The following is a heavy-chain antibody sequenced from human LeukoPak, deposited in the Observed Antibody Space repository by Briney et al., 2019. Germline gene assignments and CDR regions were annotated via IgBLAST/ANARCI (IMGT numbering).Heavy chain of an antibody. Sequence: GGSLRLSCAASGFTVSNNYVSWVRQAPGKGLEWVSVIYSGGTTYCADSVKGRFTISRDNSKNTLYLQMNSLRAEDTAVYYCALPGIAASGTFDYWGQGTLVSVSS. CDR2: IYSGGTT. D-gene: IGHD6-13*01. CDR1: GFTVSNNY. V-gene: IGHV3-66*01. CDR3: ALPGIAASGTFDY. J-gene: IGHJ4*02.